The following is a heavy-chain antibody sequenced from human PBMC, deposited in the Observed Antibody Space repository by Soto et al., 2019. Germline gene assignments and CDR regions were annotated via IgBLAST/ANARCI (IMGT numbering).Heavy chain of an antibody. D-gene: IGHD3-22*01. J-gene: IGHJ4*02. CDR3: TTVQSYDSSGYYSDY. CDR2: IKSKTDGGTT. CDR1: GFTFSNAW. Sequence: PGGSLRLSCAASGFTFSNAWMNWVRQAPGKGLEWVGRIKSKTDGGTTDYAAPVKGRFTISGDDSKNTLYLQMNSLKTEVTAVYYCTTVQSYDSSGYYSDYWGQGTLVTVSS. V-gene: IGHV3-15*07.